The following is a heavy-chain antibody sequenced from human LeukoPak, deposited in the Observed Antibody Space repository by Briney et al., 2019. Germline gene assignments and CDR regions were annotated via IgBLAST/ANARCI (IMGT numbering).Heavy chain of an antibody. D-gene: IGHD2-2*01. CDR3: ARLVGCSSTSCYAGDWFDP. CDR2: ISSSSSYI. Sequence: GGSLRLSCAASGFTFSSYSMNWVRQAPGKGLEWVSSISSSSSYIYYADSVKGRFTISRDNAKNSLCLQMNSLRAKDTAVYYCARLVGCSSTSCYAGDWFDPWGQGTLVTVSS. CDR1: GFTFSSYS. J-gene: IGHJ5*02. V-gene: IGHV3-21*01.